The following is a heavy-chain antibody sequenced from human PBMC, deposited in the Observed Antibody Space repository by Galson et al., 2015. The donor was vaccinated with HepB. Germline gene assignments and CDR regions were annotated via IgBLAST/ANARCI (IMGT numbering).Heavy chain of an antibody. CDR2: TYYRSKWYN. J-gene: IGHJ4*02. CDR3: ASTVRGTTALGY. Sequence: CAISGDSVSSNSAAWNWIRQSPARGLEWLGRTYYRSKWYNDYAVSVKSRITINPDTSKNQFSLQLNSVTPEDTAVYYCASTVRGTTALGYWGQGTLVTVSS. CDR1: GDSVSSNSAA. D-gene: IGHD3-10*01. V-gene: IGHV6-1*01.